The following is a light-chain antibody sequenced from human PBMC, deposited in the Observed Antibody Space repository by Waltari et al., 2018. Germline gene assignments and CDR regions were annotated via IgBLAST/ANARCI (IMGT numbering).Light chain of an antibody. CDR1: QSVGSSS. J-gene: IGKJ1*01. CDR3: QHYLRLPVT. V-gene: IGKV3-20*01. Sequence: EIVLTQSPGTASLSPGERVTLSCRASQSVGSSSLAWYQQKPGQAPRLVIYRASRRATGIPDRFSGSGSGTDFSLTISRLEPEDFAVYYCQHYLRLPVTFGQGTKVEVK. CDR2: RAS.